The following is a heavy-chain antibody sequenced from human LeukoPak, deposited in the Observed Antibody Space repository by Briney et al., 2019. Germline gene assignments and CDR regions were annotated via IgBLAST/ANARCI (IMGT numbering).Heavy chain of an antibody. D-gene: IGHD3-3*01. J-gene: IGHJ6*03. CDR3: ARGHSKYYDFWSGYRDYYYMDV. V-gene: IGHV4-34*01. Sequence: PSETLSLTCAVYGGSFSGYYWSWIRQPPGKGLEWIGEINRSGSTNYNPSLKSRVTISVDTSKNQFSLKLSSVTAADTAVYYCARGHSKYYDFWSGYRDYYYMDVWGKGTTVTVSS. CDR2: INRSGST. CDR1: GGSFSGYY.